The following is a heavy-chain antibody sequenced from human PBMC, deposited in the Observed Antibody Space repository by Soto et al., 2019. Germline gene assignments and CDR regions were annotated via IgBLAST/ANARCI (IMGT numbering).Heavy chain of an antibody. CDR3: AREDGSGSYYHLIYY. CDR1: DGSISSYY. V-gene: IGHV4-4*07. D-gene: IGHD3-10*01. Sequence: SLTRSVTCTVADGSISSYYWSWIRQPAGKGLEWIGRIYTSGSTNYNPSLKSRVTMSVDTSNNQFSLKLSSVTAADTAVYSCAREDGSGSYYHLIYYWGQGTLVTVSS. CDR2: IYTSGST. J-gene: IGHJ4*02.